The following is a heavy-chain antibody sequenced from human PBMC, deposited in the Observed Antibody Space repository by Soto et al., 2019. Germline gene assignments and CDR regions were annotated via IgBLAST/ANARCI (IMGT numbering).Heavy chain of an antibody. CDR3: ARDQVPAALHSYYDYGMDV. CDR2: IIPIFGTA. V-gene: IGHV1-69*01. Sequence: QVQLVQSGAEVKKPGSSVKVSCKASGGTFSSYAISWVRQAPGQGLEWMGGIIPIFGTANYAQKFQGRVTITADESTSTAYMELSSLRSEDTAVYYCARDQVPAALHSYYDYGMDVWGQGTTVTVSS. D-gene: IGHD2-2*02. CDR1: GGTFSSYA. J-gene: IGHJ6*02.